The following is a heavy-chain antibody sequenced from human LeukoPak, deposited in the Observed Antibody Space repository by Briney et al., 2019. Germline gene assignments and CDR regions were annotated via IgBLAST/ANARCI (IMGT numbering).Heavy chain of an antibody. V-gene: IGHV4-4*02. CDR2: IYHSGST. D-gene: IGHD6-19*01. J-gene: IGHJ6*03. Sequence: PSETLSLTCAVSGGSISSSNWWSWVRQPPGKGLEWIGEIYHSGSTNYNPSLKSRVTISVDKSKNQFSLKLSSVTAADTAVYYCARADNYYYYYMDVWGKGTTVTVSS. CDR3: ARADNYYYYYMDV. CDR1: GGSISSSNW.